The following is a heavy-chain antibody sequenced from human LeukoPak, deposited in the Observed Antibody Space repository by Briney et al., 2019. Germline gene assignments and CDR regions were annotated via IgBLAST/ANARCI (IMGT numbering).Heavy chain of an antibody. J-gene: IGHJ4*02. CDR1: GYTFTSYY. CDR3: ARRRPGDLLDSGYFDY. CDR2: INPSGGGT. Sequence: RASVKVSCKASGYTFTSYYMHWVRQAPGQGLEWMGIINPSGGGTTYAQKFQGRVTMTRDTSTSTVFMELSSLRSDDTAVYYCARRRPGDLLDSGYFDYWGQGTLVTVSS. D-gene: IGHD3-10*01. V-gene: IGHV1-46*01.